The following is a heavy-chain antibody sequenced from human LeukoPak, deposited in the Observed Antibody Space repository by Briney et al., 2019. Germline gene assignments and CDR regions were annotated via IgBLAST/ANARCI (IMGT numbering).Heavy chain of an antibody. CDR1: GFTFSSYA. CDR2: ISYDGSNK. D-gene: IGHD3-16*02. V-gene: IGHV3-30-3*01. J-gene: IGHJ4*02. Sequence: GGSLRLSCAASGFTFSSYAMHWVRQAPGKGLEWVAVISYDGSNKYYADSVKGRFTISRDNSKNTLYLQMNSLKTEDTAVYYCTTDPPTVMITFGGVIVKSIWGQGTLVTVSS. CDR3: TTDPPTVMITFGGVIVKSI.